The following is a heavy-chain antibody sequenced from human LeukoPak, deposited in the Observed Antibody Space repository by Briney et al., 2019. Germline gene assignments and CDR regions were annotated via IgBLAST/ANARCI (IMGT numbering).Heavy chain of an antibody. V-gene: IGHV3-23*01. CDR1: GFTFSSYA. CDR3: AKDTAYQLPLTWFDP. CDR2: ISGSGGST. J-gene: IGHJ5*02. Sequence: GGSLRLSCAAPGFTFSSYAMSWVRQAPGKGLEWVSAISGSGGSTYYADSVKGRFTISRDNSKNTLYLQMNSLRAEDTAVYYCAKDTAYQLPLTWFDPWGQGTLVTVSS. D-gene: IGHD2-2*01.